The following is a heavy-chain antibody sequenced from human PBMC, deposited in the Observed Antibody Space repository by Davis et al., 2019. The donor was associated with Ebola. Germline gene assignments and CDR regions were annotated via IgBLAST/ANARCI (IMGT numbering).Heavy chain of an antibody. J-gene: IGHJ4*02. CDR1: GYSFTNYW. CDR2: IYSGDSDT. D-gene: IGHD2/OR15-2a*01. CDR3: ARLWDTSMPTPPDY. Sequence: GESLKISCKGSGYSFTNYWIAWVRQMPGKGPEWMGIIYSGDSDTRYSPSFEGQVTISVDRSISTAHLQWSSLKASDTAIYYCARLWDTSMPTPPDYWGQGTLVTVSS. V-gene: IGHV5-51*01.